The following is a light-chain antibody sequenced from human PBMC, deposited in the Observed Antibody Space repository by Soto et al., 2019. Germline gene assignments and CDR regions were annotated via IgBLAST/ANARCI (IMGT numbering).Light chain of an antibody. V-gene: IGKV1-5*03. Sequence: IHMTQSPSTLSGSVVYRFTITYRSSQTISSRLAWYQQKPVKAPKLLIYKASTLKSGVPSRFSGSGSGTDFTLTISSLQSEDFAVYYCQQYDKWPTWTFGQGTKVDNK. CDR1: QTISSR. J-gene: IGKJ1*01. CDR2: KAS. CDR3: QQYDKWPTWT.